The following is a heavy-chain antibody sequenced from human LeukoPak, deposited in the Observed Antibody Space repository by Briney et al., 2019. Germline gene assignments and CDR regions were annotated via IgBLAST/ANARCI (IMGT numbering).Heavy chain of an antibody. CDR2: IGASGADT. CDR1: GFTFSSYA. CDR3: ATRPRDSSGYYLGAFDG. J-gene: IGHJ3*01. D-gene: IGHD3-22*01. V-gene: IGHV3-23*01. Sequence: PGGSLRLSCEASGFTFSSYAMAWVRQAPGKGLDWVSVIGASGADTYYSDSAKGRFTVSGDNSKDTLFLHMSSLRAEDTAVYFCATRPRDSSGYYLGAFDGWGQGTTVTVSS.